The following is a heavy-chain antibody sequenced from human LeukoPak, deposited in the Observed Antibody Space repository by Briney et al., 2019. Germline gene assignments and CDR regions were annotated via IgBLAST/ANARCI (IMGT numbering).Heavy chain of an antibody. Sequence: GGSLRLSCAASGFTFSSYGMSWVRQAPGKGLEWVSAISGSGGSTYYADSVKGRFTISRDNSKNTLYLQMNSLRAEDTAVYYCAGLDSTFGGVIVLMRFDYWGQGTLVTVSS. CDR3: AGLDSTFGGVIVLMRFDY. D-gene: IGHD3-16*02. V-gene: IGHV3-23*01. CDR1: GFTFSSYG. CDR2: ISGSGGST. J-gene: IGHJ4*02.